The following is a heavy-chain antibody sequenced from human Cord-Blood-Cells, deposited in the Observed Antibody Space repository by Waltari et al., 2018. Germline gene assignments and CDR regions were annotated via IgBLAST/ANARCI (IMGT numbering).Heavy chain of an antibody. V-gene: IGHV3-30*02. Sequence: QVQLVESGGGVVQPGGSLRLSCAASGFTFSSYGMHWVRQAPGKGMEWVAFIRYDGSNKYYADSGKGRFTISRDNSKNTLYLQMNSLRAEDTAVYYCAKDTSYGMDVWGQGTTVTVSS. D-gene: IGHD3-16*01. CDR3: AKDTSYGMDV. CDR1: GFTFSSYG. J-gene: IGHJ6*02. CDR2: IRYDGSNK.